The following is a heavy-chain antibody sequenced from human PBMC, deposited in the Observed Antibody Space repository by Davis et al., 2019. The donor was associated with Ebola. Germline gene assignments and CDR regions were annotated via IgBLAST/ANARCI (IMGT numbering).Heavy chain of an antibody. CDR2: IYYGGTT. CDR3: ARAAVAGSFLDS. Sequence: MPSETLSLTCAVYGGSFSGYYWSWIRQPPGKGLEWIGYIYYGGTTNYNPALKSRVTISIATSKTQFSLRLSSVTAADTAVYFCARAAVAGSFLDSWGQGALVTVSS. J-gene: IGHJ4*02. V-gene: IGHV4-59*01. D-gene: IGHD6-19*01. CDR1: GGSFSGYY.